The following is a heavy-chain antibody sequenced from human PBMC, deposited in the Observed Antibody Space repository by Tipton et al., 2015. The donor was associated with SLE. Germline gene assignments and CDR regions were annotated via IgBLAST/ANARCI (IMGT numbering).Heavy chain of an antibody. V-gene: IGHV4-39*07. Sequence: TLSLTCTVSGVSISSRTYYWGWIRQPPGKGLEWIGSMYYSGNTYYNPSLKTRVTMSVDTSKNQLSLRINSVTAADTAVYYCARVLGGDGGTTDGMDVWGQGTTVTVS. CDR3: ARVLGGDGGTTDGMDV. CDR2: MYYSGNT. D-gene: IGHD1-7*01. J-gene: IGHJ6*02. CDR1: GVSISSRTYY.